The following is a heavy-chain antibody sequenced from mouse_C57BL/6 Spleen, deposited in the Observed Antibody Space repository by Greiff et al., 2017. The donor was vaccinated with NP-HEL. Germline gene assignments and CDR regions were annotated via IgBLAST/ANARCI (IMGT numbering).Heavy chain of an antibody. CDR2: IYPGDGDT. CDR1: GYAFSSSW. CDR3: ARGGVYYYGSPFAY. J-gene: IGHJ3*01. Sequence: QVQLQQSGPELVKPGASVKISCKASGYAFSSSWMNWVKQRPGKGLEWIGRIYPGDGDTNYNGKFKGKATLTADKSSSTAYMQLSSLTSEDSAVYFCARGGVYYYGSPFAYWGQGTLVTVSA. D-gene: IGHD1-1*01. V-gene: IGHV1-82*01.